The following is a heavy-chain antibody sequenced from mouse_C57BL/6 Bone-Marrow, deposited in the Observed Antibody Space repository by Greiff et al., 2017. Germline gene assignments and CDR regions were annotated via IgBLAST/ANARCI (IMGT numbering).Heavy chain of an antibody. J-gene: IGHJ3*01. Sequence: VQLQQSGAELVRPGTSVKVSCKASGYAFTNYLIEWVKQRPGQGLEWIGVINPGSGGTNYNEKFKGKATLTADKSSSTAYMQLSSLTSEDSAVYCCARSKNWASWFAYWGQGTLVTVSA. D-gene: IGHD4-1*01. CDR3: ARSKNWASWFAY. V-gene: IGHV1-54*01. CDR1: GYAFTNYL. CDR2: INPGSGGT.